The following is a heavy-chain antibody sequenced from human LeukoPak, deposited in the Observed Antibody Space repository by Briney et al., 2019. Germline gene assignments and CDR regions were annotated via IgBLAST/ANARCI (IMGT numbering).Heavy chain of an antibody. D-gene: IGHD4-11*01. CDR2: MNPNSGNT. CDR3: ARGRGSSNYIHYYMDV. J-gene: IGHJ6*03. Sequence: ASVKVSCKASGYTFTSYDINWVRQAPGQGLEWMGWMNPNSGNTGYAQKFQGRVTMTRNTSISTAYMELSSLRSEDTAVYYCARGRGSSNYIHYYMDVWGKGTAVTVSS. CDR1: GYTFTSYD. V-gene: IGHV1-8*01.